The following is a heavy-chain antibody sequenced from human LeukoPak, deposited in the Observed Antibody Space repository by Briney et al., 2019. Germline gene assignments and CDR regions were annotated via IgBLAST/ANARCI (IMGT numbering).Heavy chain of an antibody. Sequence: PSQTLSLTCAVYGGSFSGYYWSWIRQPPGKGLEWIGEINHSGSTNYNPSLKSRVTISVDTCKNQFSLKLSSVTAADTAVYYCARGGLTGGFDDWGQGTLVTVSS. CDR1: GGSFSGYY. D-gene: IGHD1-14*01. CDR3: ARGGLTGGFDD. V-gene: IGHV4-34*01. J-gene: IGHJ4*02. CDR2: INHSGST.